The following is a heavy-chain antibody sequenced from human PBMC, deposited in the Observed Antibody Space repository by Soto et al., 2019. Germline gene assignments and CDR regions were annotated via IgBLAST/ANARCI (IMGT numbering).Heavy chain of an antibody. CDR2: ISYDGSNK. Sequence: PEGSLRLSCAASGFTFSSYAMHWVRQSPGKGLEWVAVISYDGSNKYYADSVKGRFTISRDNSKNTLYLQMNSMRAEDTAVYYCASANDYYDSSGSSLFDCWGQGTRVTASS. V-gene: IGHV3-30-3*01. D-gene: IGHD3-22*01. CDR3: ASANDYYDSSGSSLFDC. J-gene: IGHJ4*02. CDR1: GFTFSSYA.